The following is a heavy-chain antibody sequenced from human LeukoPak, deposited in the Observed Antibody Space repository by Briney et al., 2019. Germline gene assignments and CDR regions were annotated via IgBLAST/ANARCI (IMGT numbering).Heavy chain of an antibody. Sequence: GGSLRLSCVASGFTFDNFAMSWVRQAPGKGLEWVSGISDSGRSAYYTGSVKGRFTISRDNSKNTVNLQMNNLGVEDTAVYFCARHDSFIPFWGQGRLVTVSS. CDR1: GFTFDNFA. CDR2: ISDSGRSA. CDR3: ARHDSFIPF. J-gene: IGHJ4*02. V-gene: IGHV3-23*01. D-gene: IGHD5-18*01.